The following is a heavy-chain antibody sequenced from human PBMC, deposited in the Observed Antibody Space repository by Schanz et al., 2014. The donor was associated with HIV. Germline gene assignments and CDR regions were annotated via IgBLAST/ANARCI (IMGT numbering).Heavy chain of an antibody. Sequence: QVQLVQSGAEVKKPGASVKVSCKASGYTFTRYDINWVRQATGQGLEWMGWMNPNSGNTDYAQKFQGRVTMTRNTSINTAYMELSSLRSEDTAVYYCARGRFCSGGSCYHDYWGQGTLVTVSS. V-gene: IGHV1-8*01. CDR2: MNPNSGNT. CDR3: ARGRFCSGGSCYHDY. CDR1: GYTFTRYD. D-gene: IGHD2-15*01. J-gene: IGHJ4*02.